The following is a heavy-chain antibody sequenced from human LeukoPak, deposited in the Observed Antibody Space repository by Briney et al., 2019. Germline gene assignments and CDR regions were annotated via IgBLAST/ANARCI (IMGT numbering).Heavy chain of an antibody. CDR2: ISAYNGNT. Sequence: ASVKVSCKASGYTFTSYGISWVRQAPGQGLEWVGWISAYNGNTNYAQKLQGRVTMTTDTSTSTAYMELRSLRSDDTAVYYCARERNPHYDSSGYYSPPGGGPTQYFDYWGQGTLVTVSS. V-gene: IGHV1-18*01. J-gene: IGHJ4*02. D-gene: IGHD3-22*01. CDR3: ARERNPHYDSSGYYSPPGGGPTQYFDY. CDR1: GYTFTSYG.